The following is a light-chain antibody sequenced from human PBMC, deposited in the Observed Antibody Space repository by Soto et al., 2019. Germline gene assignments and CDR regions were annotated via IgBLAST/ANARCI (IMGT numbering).Light chain of an antibody. CDR1: SSDIGGYNY. CDR3: NSWTSSSTYI. Sequence: QSALTQPASVSGSPGQSITISCTGTSSDIGGYNYVTWHQQHPGKVPKLIIYEVSNRPSGVSDRFSGSKSGNTASLTISGLQAEDEADYYCNSWTSSSTYIFGTGTRSPS. CDR2: EVS. J-gene: IGLJ1*01. V-gene: IGLV2-14*01.